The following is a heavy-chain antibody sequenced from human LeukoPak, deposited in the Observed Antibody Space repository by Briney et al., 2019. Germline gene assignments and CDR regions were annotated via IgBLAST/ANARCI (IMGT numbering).Heavy chain of an antibody. V-gene: IGHV1-69*05. CDR1: GGTFSSYA. CDR3: ARDRYGSGSYELRTNWFDP. CDR2: IIPIFGTA. D-gene: IGHD3-10*01. J-gene: IGHJ5*02. Sequence: SVKVSCKASGGTFSSYAISWVRQAPGQGLEWMGRIIPIFGTANYAQKFQGRVTSATDESTSTAYMELSSLRSEDTAVYYCARDRYGSGSYELRTNWFDPWGQGTLVTVSS.